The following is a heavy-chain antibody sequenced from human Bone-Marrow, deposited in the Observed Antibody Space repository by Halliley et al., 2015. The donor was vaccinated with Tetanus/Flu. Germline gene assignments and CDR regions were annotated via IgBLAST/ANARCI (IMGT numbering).Heavy chain of an antibody. V-gene: IGHV4-59*08. J-gene: IGHJ4*02. Sequence: SLTCTVSGGSISPYYWSWIRQPPGKGLEWIGYILYNGDTNYNPSLRRRVTISIDSSKNQFSLKLTSVTAADTAVYFCARLSLSPDYYFDSSAYNFDYWGRGTLVTISP. CDR1: GGSISPYY. CDR2: ILYNGDT. D-gene: IGHD3-22*01. CDR3: ARLSLSPDYYFDSSAYNFDY.